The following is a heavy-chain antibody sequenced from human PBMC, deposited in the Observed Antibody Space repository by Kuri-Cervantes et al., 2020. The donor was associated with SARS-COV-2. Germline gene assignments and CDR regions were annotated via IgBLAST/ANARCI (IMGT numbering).Heavy chain of an antibody. D-gene: IGHD3-10*01. V-gene: IGHV3-30*18. CDR2: ILHDGRDT. CDR3: AKPGSLRGIIREDQYGLDV. Sequence: SRVCPEFNFRYYGMYWVREAPGEGLERLAVILHDGRDTYHGDPVKGRFTISRDNSKNTLYLQMNSLRPEDTAVYYCAKPGSLRGIIREDQYGLDVWGQGTTVTVS. J-gene: IGHJ6*02. CDR1: EFNFRYYG.